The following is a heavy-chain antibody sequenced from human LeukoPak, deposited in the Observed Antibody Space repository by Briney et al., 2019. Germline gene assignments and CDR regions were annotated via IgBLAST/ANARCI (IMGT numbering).Heavy chain of an antibody. CDR2: IYPGDSDT. CDR3: ARHTGRYYGSGSYPTGYYYYYMDV. V-gene: IGHV5-51*01. D-gene: IGHD3-10*01. Sequence: GESLKISCKGSGYSFTSYWIGWVRQMPGKGLEWMGIIYPGDSDTRYSPSFQGQVTISADKSISTAYLQWSSLKASDTAMYYCARHTGRYYGSGSYPTGYYYYYMDVWGKGTTVTVSS. J-gene: IGHJ6*03. CDR1: GYSFTSYW.